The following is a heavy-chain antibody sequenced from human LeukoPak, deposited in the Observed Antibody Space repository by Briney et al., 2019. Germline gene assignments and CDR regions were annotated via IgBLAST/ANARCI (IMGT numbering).Heavy chain of an antibody. CDR1: GFTFSTYW. Sequence: PGGSLRLSCAASGFTFSTYWMSWVRQAPGKGLEWVANIKEDGSEKYYVDSVKGRFTISRDNSKNTLYLQMNSLRAQDTAVYYCARKGIAAAGSIDYWGQGTLVTVSS. J-gene: IGHJ4*02. D-gene: IGHD6-13*01. CDR2: IKEDGSEK. V-gene: IGHV3-7*03. CDR3: ARKGIAAAGSIDY.